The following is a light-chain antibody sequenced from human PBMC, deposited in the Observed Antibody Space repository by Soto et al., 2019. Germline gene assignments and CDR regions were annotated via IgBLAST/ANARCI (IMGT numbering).Light chain of an antibody. Sequence: EIVLTQSPGTLSLSPGERATLSCRSSQSVSSSYLAWYQQKPGQAPRLLIYGAPTRASGIPLRFSGSGSGTEFTLTISSLQSEDFAVYYCQQYNNWPPVTFGGGTKVDIK. CDR2: GAP. V-gene: IGKV3-15*01. CDR3: QQYNNWPPVT. CDR1: QSVSSSY. J-gene: IGKJ4*01.